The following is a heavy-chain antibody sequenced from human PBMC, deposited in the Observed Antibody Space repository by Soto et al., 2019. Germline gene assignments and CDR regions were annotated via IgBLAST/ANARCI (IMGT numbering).Heavy chain of an antibody. Sequence: ASVKVSCKASGFTFTSSAMQWVRQARGQRLEWIGWIVVGSGNTNYAQKFQERVTITRDMSTSTAYMELSSLRSEDTAVYYCAADWRYDIRGDYYYYMDVWGKGTTVTVSS. CDR1: GFTFTSSA. V-gene: IGHV1-58*02. D-gene: IGHD3-9*01. CDR3: AADWRYDIRGDYYYYMDV. J-gene: IGHJ6*03. CDR2: IVVGSGNT.